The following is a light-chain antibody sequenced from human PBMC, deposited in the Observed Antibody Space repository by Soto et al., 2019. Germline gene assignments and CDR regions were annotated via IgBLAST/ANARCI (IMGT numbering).Light chain of an antibody. CDR1: QSISTW. J-gene: IGKJ1*01. Sequence: DIQLTQSPSTLSASVGDRVSITCRASQSISTWLAWYQQKPGKAPKLLIFDASSLESRVSSRLSGRGSGTRFCLTISSLQTDDFEAYYCQQYSSHTWPFGQGAKVEF. CDR3: QQYSSHTWP. V-gene: IGKV1-5*01. CDR2: DAS.